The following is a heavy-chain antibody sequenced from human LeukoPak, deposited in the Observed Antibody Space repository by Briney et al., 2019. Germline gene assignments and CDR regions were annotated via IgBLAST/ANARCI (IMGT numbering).Heavy chain of an antibody. CDR1: GGSIRNSSFY. CDR3: ARGRAMVT. J-gene: IGHJ4*02. V-gene: IGHV4-39*07. Sequence: SETLSLTCAVSGGSIRNSSFYWGWIRQPPGKGLEWIGEINHSGSTNYNPSLKSRVTRSVDTSKNQFSLKLSSVTAADTAVYYCARGRAMVTWGQGTLVTVSS. CDR2: INHSGST. D-gene: IGHD5-18*01.